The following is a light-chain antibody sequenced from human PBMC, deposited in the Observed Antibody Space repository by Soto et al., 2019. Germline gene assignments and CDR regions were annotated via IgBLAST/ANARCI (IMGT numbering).Light chain of an antibody. CDR1: QSVSSY. V-gene: IGKV3-11*01. Sequence: EIVLTQSPATLSLSPGERSTLSCRASQSVSSYLAWYQQKPGQXPRXXIYDASNRATGIPARFSGSGSGTDLTITISSLEPEDFEVYYGQQRSNWPITFGQGTRLEIK. CDR3: QQRSNWPIT. J-gene: IGKJ5*01. CDR2: DAS.